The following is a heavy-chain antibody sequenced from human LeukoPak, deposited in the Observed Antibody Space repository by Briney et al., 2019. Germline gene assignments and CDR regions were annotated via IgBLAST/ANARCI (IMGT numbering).Heavy chain of an antibody. CDR3: AKDHRITMVRGVIRYYYYYMDV. CDR2: IYSGGST. Sequence: GGSLRLSCAASGFTFSSYAMSWVRQAPGKGLEWVSVIYSGGSTYYADSVKGRFTISRDNSKNTLYLQMNSLRAEDTAVYYCAKDHRITMVRGVIRYYYYYMDVWGKGTTVTVSS. D-gene: IGHD3-10*01. CDR1: GFTFSSYA. V-gene: IGHV3-23*03. J-gene: IGHJ6*03.